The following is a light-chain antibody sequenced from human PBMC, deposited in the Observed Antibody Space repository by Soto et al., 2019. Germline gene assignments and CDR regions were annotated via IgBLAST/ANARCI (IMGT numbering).Light chain of an antibody. CDR1: QGISSY. J-gene: IGKJ5*01. CDR3: QHLDSYST. Sequence: DIQLTQSPSFLSASVGDRVTITCRASQGISSYLAWYQQKPGKAPKLLIYAASTLQSGVPSRFSGSGSGTEFTRTISSLQPEDFATYYCQHLDSYSTFGQWTRLEIK. V-gene: IGKV1-9*01. CDR2: AAS.